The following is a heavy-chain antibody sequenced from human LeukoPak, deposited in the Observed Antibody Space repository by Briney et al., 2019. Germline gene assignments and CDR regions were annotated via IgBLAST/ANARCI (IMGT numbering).Heavy chain of an antibody. J-gene: IGHJ6*02. D-gene: IGHD2-2*01. CDR3: TTVMYCSSTSCYVEYYGMDV. V-gene: IGHV3-15*01. CDR2: IKSKTDGGTT. CDR1: GXTFSNAW. Sequence: GGSLRLSCAASGXTFSNAWMSWVRQAPGKGLEWVGRIKSKTDGGTTDYAAPVKGRFTISRDDSKNTLYLQMNSLKTEDTAVYYCTTVMYCSSTSCYVEYYGMDVWGQGTTVTVSS.